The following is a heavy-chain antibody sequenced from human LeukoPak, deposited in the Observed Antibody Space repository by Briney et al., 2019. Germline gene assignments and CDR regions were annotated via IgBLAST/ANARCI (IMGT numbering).Heavy chain of an antibody. J-gene: IGHJ4*02. CDR1: GGSVSTNSYY. D-gene: IGHD1-26*01. V-gene: IGHV4-39*07. CDR3: ARVPALVGTTTFDY. Sequence: PSETLSLTCTVSGGSVSTNSYYWGWIRQPPAKGLEWTGTIYYSGSTFYNPSLMSRVTISLATSKNQFSLRLTSVTAADTAVYYCARVPALVGTTTFDYWGQGTLVTVSS. CDR2: IYYSGST.